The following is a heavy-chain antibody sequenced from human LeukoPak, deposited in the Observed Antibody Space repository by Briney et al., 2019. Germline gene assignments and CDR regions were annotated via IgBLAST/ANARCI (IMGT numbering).Heavy chain of an antibody. CDR2: IYYSGST. D-gene: IGHD6-13*01. Sequence: SETLSLTCTVSGGSISSYYWSWIRQPPGKGLEWIGYIYYSGSTNYNPSLKSRVTISVDTSKNQFSLKLSSVTAADTAVYYCARGLAAAGSLSFDYWGQGTLDTVSS. J-gene: IGHJ4*02. CDR3: ARGLAAAGSLSFDY. V-gene: IGHV4-59*08. CDR1: GGSISSYY.